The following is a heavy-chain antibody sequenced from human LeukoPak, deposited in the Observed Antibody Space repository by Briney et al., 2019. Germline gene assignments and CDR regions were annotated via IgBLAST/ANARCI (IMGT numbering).Heavy chain of an antibody. D-gene: IGHD1-14*01. CDR2: INPNSVHT. Sequence: VASVNVSYEASGYTFTGYYMYWVRQAPGQGLEWMGWINPNSVHTNYAQKFQGRVTITRDTSISTAYMELSRLRSDDTAVYFFARNQCDLLLGLDYWGEGAVVSVSS. CDR3: ARNQCDLLLGLDY. J-gene: IGHJ4*02. V-gene: IGHV1-2*02. CDR1: GYTFTGYY.